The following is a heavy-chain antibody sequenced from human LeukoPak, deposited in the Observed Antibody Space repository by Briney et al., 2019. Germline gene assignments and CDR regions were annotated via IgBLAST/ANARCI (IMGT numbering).Heavy chain of an antibody. J-gene: IGHJ6*02. CDR2: MNPNSGNT. Sequence: ASVKVSCKASGYTFTSYDINWVRQATGQGLEWMGWMNPNSGNTGYAQKFQGRVTMTRNTSISTAYMELSSPRSEDTAVYYCARGREAAAGPGRYYYGMDVWGQGTTVTVSS. D-gene: IGHD6-13*01. CDR1: GYTFTSYD. V-gene: IGHV1-8*01. CDR3: ARGREAAAGPGRYYYGMDV.